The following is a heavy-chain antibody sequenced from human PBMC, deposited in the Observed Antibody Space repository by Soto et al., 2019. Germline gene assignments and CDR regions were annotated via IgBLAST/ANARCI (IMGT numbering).Heavy chain of an antibody. CDR3: APLDWLTHY. CDR2: IDYSGST. D-gene: IGHD3-9*01. CDR1: GGSISSSSYY. Sequence: QLQLQASGPGLVKPSETLSLTCTVSGGSISSSSYYWGWIRHPPGKGLEWIGSIDYSGSTYFNPSLKSRVTISVDASKNQSSLKLSSVSAADTAVYYCAPLDWLTHYWGQGTLVTVSS. V-gene: IGHV4-39*01. J-gene: IGHJ4*02.